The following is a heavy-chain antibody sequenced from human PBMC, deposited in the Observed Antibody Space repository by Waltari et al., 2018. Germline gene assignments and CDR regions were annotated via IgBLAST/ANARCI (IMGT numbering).Heavy chain of an antibody. D-gene: IGHD4-17*01. J-gene: IGHJ2*01. V-gene: IGHV3-53*01. Sequence: EVQLVESGGGLIQPGGSLRLSCAASGFTVSSNYMSWVRQAPGKGLEWVSVIYSGGSTYYADSVKGRFTISRDNSKNTLYLQMNSLRAEDTAVYYCARVPFYGDYDWYFDLWGRGTLVTVSS. CDR2: IYSGGST. CDR3: ARVPFYGDYDWYFDL. CDR1: GFTVSSNY.